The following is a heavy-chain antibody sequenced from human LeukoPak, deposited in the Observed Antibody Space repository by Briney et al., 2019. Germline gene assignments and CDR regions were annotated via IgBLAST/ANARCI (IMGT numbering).Heavy chain of an antibody. V-gene: IGHV4-34*01. J-gene: IGHJ4*02. CDR2: INHSGST. CDR3: ARDTRTYCGGDCYQGDY. Sequence: SETLSLTCVVYGGSFSGYYWSWIRQPPGKGLEWIGEINHSGSTNYNPSLKSRVTISVDTSKNQFSLKLSSVTAADTAVYYCARDTRTYCGGDCYQGDYWGQGTLVTVSS. D-gene: IGHD2-21*02. CDR1: GGSFSGYY.